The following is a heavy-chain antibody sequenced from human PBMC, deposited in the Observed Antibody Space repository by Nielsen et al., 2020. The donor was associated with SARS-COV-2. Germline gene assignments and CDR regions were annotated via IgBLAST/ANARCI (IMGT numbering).Heavy chain of an antibody. Sequence: LKISCAASGFTFSSYGMHWVRQAPGKGLEWVAVIWYDGSNKYYADSVKGRFTISRDNSKNTLYLQMNSLRAEDTAVYYCARDLRFGEDFDYWGQGTLVTVSS. D-gene: IGHD3-10*01. V-gene: IGHV3-33*01. CDR3: ARDLRFGEDFDY. CDR2: IWYDGSNK. CDR1: GFTFSSYG. J-gene: IGHJ4*02.